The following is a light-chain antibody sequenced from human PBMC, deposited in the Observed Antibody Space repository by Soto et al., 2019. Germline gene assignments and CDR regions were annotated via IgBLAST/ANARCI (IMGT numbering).Light chain of an antibody. CDR1: QSVDIY. V-gene: IGKV3-11*01. Sequence: EIVLTQSPATLSLSPGERATLSCRASQSVDIYLAWYQQKPGQAPRLLIYDVSNRASGIPARFSGSGSGTDFTLTISSLEPEDFAIYYCQQRSNWPLTFGGGTKVEIK. J-gene: IGKJ4*01. CDR3: QQRSNWPLT. CDR2: DVS.